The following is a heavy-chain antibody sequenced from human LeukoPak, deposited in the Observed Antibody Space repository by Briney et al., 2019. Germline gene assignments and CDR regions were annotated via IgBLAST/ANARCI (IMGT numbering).Heavy chain of an antibody. J-gene: IGHJ4*02. CDR2: ISRSGSTI. D-gene: IGHD6-13*01. CDR3: ARLQQLVLVY. Sequence: GGSLRLSCAASGFTLSSSEMNWVRQAPGKGLEWVSYISRSGSTIFYADSVKGRFTISRDNAKNSVSLQMNSLRAEDTAVYYCARLQQLVLVYWGQGTLVTVSS. CDR1: GFTLSSSE. V-gene: IGHV3-48*03.